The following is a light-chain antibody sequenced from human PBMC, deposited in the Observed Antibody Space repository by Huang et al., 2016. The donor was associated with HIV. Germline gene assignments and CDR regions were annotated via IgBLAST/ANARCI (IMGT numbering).Light chain of an antibody. J-gene: IGKJ4*01. CDR3: HQYNNWLLS. V-gene: IGKV3-15*01. Sequence: EIVMTQSPATLSVSPGERVTLSCRANRSVSTNLAWYQQRPGQAPRRLIYGSSTRAPVIPARFSGSGSGTDFSLTISSLQSEDFALYYCHQYNNWLLSFGGGTRVDI. CDR1: RSVSTN. CDR2: GSS.